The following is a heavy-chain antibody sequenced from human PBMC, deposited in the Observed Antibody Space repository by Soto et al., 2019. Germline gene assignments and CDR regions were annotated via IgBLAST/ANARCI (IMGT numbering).Heavy chain of an antibody. D-gene: IGHD2-15*01. Sequence: PSQTLSLTCVISGYSFSINVVAFNWIRQSPSRGLECLGRTYYRYKWYNDYSVSVKSRITVNPDTSKNQFSLQLSSVTPEDTAVYYCARGTYSGFDVCGKGKIVTVSS. J-gene: IGHJ3*01. CDR1: GYSFSINVVA. V-gene: IGHV6-1*01. CDR2: TYYRYKWYN. CDR3: ARGTYSGFDV.